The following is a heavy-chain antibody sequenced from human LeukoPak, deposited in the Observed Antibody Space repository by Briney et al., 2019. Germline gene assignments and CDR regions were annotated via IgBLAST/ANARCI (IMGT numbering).Heavy chain of an antibody. CDR3: ARSGYSYGWGAFDI. D-gene: IGHD5-18*01. V-gene: IGHV3-53*01. J-gene: IGHJ3*02. CDR1: GFTVSSNY. CDR2: IYSGGST. Sequence: QAGGSLRLSCAASGFTVSSNYMSWVRQAPGKGLEWVSVIYSGGSTYYADSVKGRFTISRDNSKNTLYLQMNSLRAEDTAVYYCARSGYSYGWGAFDIWGQGTMVTVSS.